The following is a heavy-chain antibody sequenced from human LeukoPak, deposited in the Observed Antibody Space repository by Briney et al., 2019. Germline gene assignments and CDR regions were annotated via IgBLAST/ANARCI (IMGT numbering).Heavy chain of an antibody. V-gene: IGHV4-61*02. Sequence: SQTLSLTCSVSGGSISSASYYWSWIRQPAGKGLEWIGRTFTTGSTKYNPSLKSRVTMSLDTSKNQFSLRLSSVTAADTAVYYCARSQEGYFDSWSGYHYYYYMDVWGKGTTVTVS. CDR3: ARSQEGYFDSWSGYHYYYYMDV. CDR1: GGSISSASYY. D-gene: IGHD3-3*01. CDR2: TFTTGST. J-gene: IGHJ6*03.